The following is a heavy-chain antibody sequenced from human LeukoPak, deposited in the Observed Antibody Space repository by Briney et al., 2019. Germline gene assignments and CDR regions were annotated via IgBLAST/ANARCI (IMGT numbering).Heavy chain of an antibody. CDR2: IYYIGST. Sequence: PSETLSHICNVPGGSINSYYWSWIRQPLGKEMQWMGDIYYIGSTDYNSSLKSRITISLDTSKNHFYLQLNSVTAADTAVYYCARNLLGRFVDSWGQGTLVTVSS. J-gene: IGHJ4*02. V-gene: IGHV4-59*08. CDR3: ARNLLGRFVDS. CDR1: GGSINSYY. D-gene: IGHD2-8*02.